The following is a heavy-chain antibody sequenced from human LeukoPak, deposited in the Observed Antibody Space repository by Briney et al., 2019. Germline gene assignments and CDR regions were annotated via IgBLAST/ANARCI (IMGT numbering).Heavy chain of an antibody. CDR2: ITGSGYSI. CDR1: GFTLSTYR. Sequence: PGGALRLSCAAPGFTLSTYRMKWVRQVSGKGLEWVSSITGSGYSIYYADSVKGRFTISRDNAKSSLYLQMNSLRAEDTAVYYCATDTSYWGQGTLVTVSS. V-gene: IGHV3-21*01. D-gene: IGHD2-2*02. J-gene: IGHJ4*02. CDR3: ATDTSY.